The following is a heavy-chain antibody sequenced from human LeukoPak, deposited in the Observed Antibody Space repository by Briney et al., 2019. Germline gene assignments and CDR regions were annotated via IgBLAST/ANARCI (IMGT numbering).Heavy chain of an antibody. V-gene: IGHV3-48*01. CDR3: ARDFASTSDYMDV. Sequence: PGGSLRLSCAASEFTFSIYSMNWVRQAPGKGLEWVSYISSSSSTIYYADSVKGRFTISRDNAKNSLYLQMNSLRAEDTAVYYCARDFASTSDYMDVWGKGTTVIVSS. J-gene: IGHJ6*03. D-gene: IGHD2-2*01. CDR2: ISSSSSTI. CDR1: EFTFSIYS.